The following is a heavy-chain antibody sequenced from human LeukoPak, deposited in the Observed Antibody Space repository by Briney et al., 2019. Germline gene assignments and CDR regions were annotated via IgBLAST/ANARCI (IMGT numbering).Heavy chain of an antibody. J-gene: IGHJ4*02. Sequence: GGSLRLSCGASGFTFNDYAMTWVRQAPGKGLEWVSSISDTGAGTYYSDTVKGRFTISRDNSKNTLFLQMNSLRAEDTAVYSCAKNQWELTDWGQGTLVTVSS. V-gene: IGHV3-23*01. CDR2: ISDTGAGT. CDR3: AKNQWELTD. CDR1: GFTFNDYA. D-gene: IGHD1-26*01.